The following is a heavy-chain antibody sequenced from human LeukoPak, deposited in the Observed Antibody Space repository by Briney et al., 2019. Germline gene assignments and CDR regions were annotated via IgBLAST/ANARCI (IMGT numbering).Heavy chain of an antibody. D-gene: IGHD1-26*01. CDR2: IIPIFGTA. Sequence: ASVKVSCKASGYTFTSYGISWVRQAPGQGLEWMGGIIPIFGTANYAQKFQGRVTITADESTSTAYMELSSLRSEDTAVYYCARVPVGATTGYYFDYWGQGTLVTVSS. CDR3: ARVPVGATTGYYFDY. J-gene: IGHJ4*02. CDR1: GYTFTSYG. V-gene: IGHV1-69*13.